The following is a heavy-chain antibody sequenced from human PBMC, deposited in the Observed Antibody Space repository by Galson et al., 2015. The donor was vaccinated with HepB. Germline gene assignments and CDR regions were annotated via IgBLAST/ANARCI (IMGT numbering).Heavy chain of an antibody. V-gene: IGHV3-7*05. D-gene: IGHD3-10*01. Sequence: SLRLSCAASEFILSMYWMNWVRQAPGKGLEWVANIKEDGSEKNYVDSVKGRFTISRDNAKNSLYLQMDSLRAEDTAIYYCARVKRGEWYSMYYYGMDVWGQGTTVTVSS. CDR2: IKEDGSEK. J-gene: IGHJ6*02. CDR1: EFILSMYW. CDR3: ARVKRGEWYSMYYYGMDV.